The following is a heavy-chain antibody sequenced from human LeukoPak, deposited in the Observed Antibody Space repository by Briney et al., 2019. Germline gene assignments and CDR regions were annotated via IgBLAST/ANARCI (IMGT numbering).Heavy chain of an antibody. J-gene: IGHJ4*02. D-gene: IGHD3-3*01. Sequence: SETLSLTCTVSGGSISGYYWSWIRQPPGKGLEWIGYIYYSGSTSYNPSLKSRVTISVDTSKNQFSLKLSSVTAADTAVYYCARVLRIFGDYVDYWGQGTLVTVSS. CDR2: IYYSGST. V-gene: IGHV4-59*12. CDR3: ARVLRIFGDYVDY. CDR1: GGSISGYY.